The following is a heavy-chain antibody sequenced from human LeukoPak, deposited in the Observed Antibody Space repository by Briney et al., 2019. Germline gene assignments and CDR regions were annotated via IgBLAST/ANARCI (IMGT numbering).Heavy chain of an antibody. J-gene: IGHJ6*02. V-gene: IGHV4-59*08. CDR1: GGSISSYY. CDR3: SLKSRVTISVDTSKNQFSLKLSSVTAADTAVYYCARSGTMVRGVPLEIPYYYYYGMDV. Sequence: PSQTLPLTRTVSGGSISSYYWSSLRQPPGNALDCIGYIYYSGSTNYNPSLPSRATISVDTPKNHFPLKPPPLTPPHPPPYNPSLKSRVTISVDTSKNQFSLKLSSVTAADTAVYYCARSGTMVRGVPLEIPYYYYYGMDVWGQGTTVTVSS. D-gene: IGHD3-10*01. CDR2: IYYSGST.